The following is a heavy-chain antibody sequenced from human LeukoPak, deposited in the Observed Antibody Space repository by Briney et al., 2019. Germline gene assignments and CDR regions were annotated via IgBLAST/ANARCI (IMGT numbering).Heavy chain of an antibody. Sequence: SGPALVKPTQTLTLTCTFSGFSLSTSGMCVSWIRQPPGKALEWLARIDWDDDKYYSTSLKTRLTISKDTSKNQVVLTMTNMDPVDTATYYCARILWYYGSGSLGMDVWGQGTTVTVSS. J-gene: IGHJ6*02. D-gene: IGHD3-10*01. V-gene: IGHV2-70*11. CDR3: ARILWYYGSGSLGMDV. CDR1: GFSLSTSGMC. CDR2: IDWDDDK.